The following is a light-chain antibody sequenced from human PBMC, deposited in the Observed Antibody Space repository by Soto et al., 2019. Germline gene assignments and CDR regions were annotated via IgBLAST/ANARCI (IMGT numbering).Light chain of an antibody. V-gene: IGKV1-39*01. J-gene: IGKJ1*01. Sequence: DIQMTQSPSSLSASVGDRVTITCRASQTISSYLNWYQQTPGRAPKLLIYAASSLQGGVPSRFSGSGSGTDFTLNISSLPPEDFATFYCQQNYSTPSTWTFGQGNKVEIK. CDR3: QQNYSTPSTWT. CDR1: QTISSY. CDR2: AAS.